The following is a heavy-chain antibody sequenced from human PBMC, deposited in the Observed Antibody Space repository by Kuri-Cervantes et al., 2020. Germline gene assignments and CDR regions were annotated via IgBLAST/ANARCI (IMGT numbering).Heavy chain of an antibody. V-gene: IGHV3-74*01. D-gene: IGHD3-10*01. Sequence: GESLKISCAASGFSFNIYWMHWVRQAPGKGLVWVSSINSDGSSTSYADSVKGRFTISRDNSKNTLYLQMNGLRAEDTAVYYCARGSGGSRYYYYYMDVWGKGTTVTVSS. CDR3: ARGSGGSRYYYYYMDV. J-gene: IGHJ6*03. CDR1: GFSFNIYW. CDR2: INSDGSST.